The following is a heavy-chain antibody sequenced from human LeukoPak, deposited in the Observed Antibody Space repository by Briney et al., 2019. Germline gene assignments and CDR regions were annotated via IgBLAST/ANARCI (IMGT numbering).Heavy chain of an antibody. Sequence: GSLRLSCAASGFTFSSYAMNWVRQAPGKGLEWVSGITGSGDNTYYADSVKGRFTISRDNSKNTLYLQMNSLRAEDTAVYYCSPDSSGYYSGYWGQGTLVTVSS. D-gene: IGHD3-22*01. J-gene: IGHJ4*02. CDR2: ITGSGDNT. CDR1: GFTFSSYA. CDR3: SPDSSGYYSGY. V-gene: IGHV3-23*01.